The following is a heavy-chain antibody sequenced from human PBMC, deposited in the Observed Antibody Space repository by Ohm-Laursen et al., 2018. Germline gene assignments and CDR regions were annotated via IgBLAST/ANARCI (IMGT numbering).Heavy chain of an antibody. V-gene: IGHV3-49*03. CDR1: GFTFGDYA. D-gene: IGHD5-18*01. Sequence: SLRLSCSASGFTFGDYAMSWFRQAPGRGLEWVGFIRSKAYGGTTEYAASVKGRFTISRDDSKSIAYLQMNSLKTEDTAVYYCTRDIGQLWSLFDYWGRGTLVTVSS. CDR2: IRSKAYGGTT. CDR3: TRDIGQLWSLFDY. J-gene: IGHJ4*02.